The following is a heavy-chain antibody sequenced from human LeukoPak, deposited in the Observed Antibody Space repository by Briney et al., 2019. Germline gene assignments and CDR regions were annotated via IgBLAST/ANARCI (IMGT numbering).Heavy chain of an antibody. V-gene: IGHV1-8*02. Sequence: ASVKVSCKASGYSFTTHGISWVRQAPGQGLEWMGWISSYSTYTTYAQKFQGRVTMTRNTSISTAYMELSSLRSEDTAVYYCARAQGYYGMDVWGQGTTVTVSS. J-gene: IGHJ6*02. CDR3: ARAQGYYGMDV. CDR2: ISSYSTYT. CDR1: GYSFTTHG.